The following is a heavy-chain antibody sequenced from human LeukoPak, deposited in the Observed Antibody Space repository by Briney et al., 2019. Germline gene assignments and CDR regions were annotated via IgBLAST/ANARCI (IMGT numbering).Heavy chain of an antibody. CDR1: RFTFSSYS. CDR3: ARDRILDDFWSGYYMGGAFDI. J-gene: IGHJ3*02. D-gene: IGHD3-3*01. CDR2: ISSSSSTI. Sequence: GGSLRLSCAASRFTFSSYSMNWVRQAPGKGLEWVSYISSSSSTIYYADSVKGRFTISRDNAKNSLYLQMNSLRAEDTAVYYCARDRILDDFWSGYYMGGAFDIWGQGTMVTVYS. V-gene: IGHV3-48*01.